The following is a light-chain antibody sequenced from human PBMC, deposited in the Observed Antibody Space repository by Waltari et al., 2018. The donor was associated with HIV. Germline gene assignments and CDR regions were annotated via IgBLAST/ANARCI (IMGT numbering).Light chain of an antibody. Sequence: LTQSPGTLSSFPGESATLSCRASQPVNSANLAWYQQRPGQPPKLLLYAASTRATGIPVRFSGSGSRTDFTLNIDRLESGDFAVYYCQLFGGSPTFGQGTKVERK. J-gene: IGKJ1*01. CDR2: AAS. V-gene: IGKV3-20*01. CDR1: QPVNSAN. CDR3: QLFGGSPT.